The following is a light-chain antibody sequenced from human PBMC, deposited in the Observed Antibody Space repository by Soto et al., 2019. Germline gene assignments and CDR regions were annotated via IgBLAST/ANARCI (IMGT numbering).Light chain of an antibody. J-gene: IGKJ1*01. CDR3: QQYGSSPRT. Sequence: EIVLTQSPGTLSLSPGERATLSCRASQSVSSNFLAWYQQKPGQAPRLLIYGASNRATGIPDKFNGSGSGIDITLTISRLEPEDFAMYYCQQYGSSPRTFGQGTKVEIK. CDR2: GAS. CDR1: QSVSSNF. V-gene: IGKV3-20*01.